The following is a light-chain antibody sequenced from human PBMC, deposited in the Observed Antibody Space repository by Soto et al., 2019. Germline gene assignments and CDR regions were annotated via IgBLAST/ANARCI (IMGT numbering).Light chain of an antibody. V-gene: IGLV1-44*01. CDR1: SSNIGSNT. Sequence: QSVLTQPPSASGTPGQRVTISCSGSSSNIGSNTINRYQQLPGTAPKLLIYNNNQRPSGVPDRFSGSKSGTSASLAISGLQSEDEADYYCAAWDDSLNGLVFGGGTKLTVL. J-gene: IGLJ3*02. CDR3: AAWDDSLNGLV. CDR2: NNN.